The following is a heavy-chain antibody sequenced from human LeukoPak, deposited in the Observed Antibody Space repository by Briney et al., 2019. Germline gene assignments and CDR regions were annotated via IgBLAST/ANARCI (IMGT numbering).Heavy chain of an antibody. D-gene: IGHD3-10*01. CDR1: GGSISSGSYY. CDR3: ARARVTMVRGVGSWFDP. J-gene: IGHJ5*02. V-gene: IGHV4-61*02. Sequence: SQTLSLTCTVSGGSISSGSYYWSWIRQPAGKGLEWIGRIYTSGSTNYNPSLKSRVTISVDTSKNQFSLKLSSVTAADTAVYYCARARVTMVRGVGSWFDPWGQGTLVTVSS. CDR2: IYTSGST.